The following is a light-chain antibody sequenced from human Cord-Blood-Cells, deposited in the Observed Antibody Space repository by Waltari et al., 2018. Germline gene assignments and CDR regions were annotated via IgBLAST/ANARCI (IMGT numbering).Light chain of an antibody. CDR3: QQYYSTPRT. CDR2: WAS. V-gene: IGKV4-1*01. J-gene: IGKJ1*01. CDR1: QSVLYSSNNKNY. Sequence: DIVMTQSPDSLAVSLRERAPINCKSSQSVLYSSNNKNYLAWYQQKPGQPPKLLIYWASTRESGVPDRFSGSGSGTDFTLTISSLQAEDVAVYYCQQYYSTPRTFGQGTKVEIK.